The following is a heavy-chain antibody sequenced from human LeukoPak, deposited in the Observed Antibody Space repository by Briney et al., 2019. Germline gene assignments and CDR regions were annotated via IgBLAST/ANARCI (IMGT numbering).Heavy chain of an antibody. CDR3: ARLLRYFDWFIDY. Sequence: GASVKVSCKASGYTFNGYYKHWVRQAPGQGLEWMGWINPNSGGTNYAQKFQGRVTMTRDTSISTAYMELGRLRSDDTAVYYCARLLRYFDWFIDYWGQGTLVTVSS. V-gene: IGHV1-2*02. J-gene: IGHJ4*02. D-gene: IGHD3-9*01. CDR2: INPNSGGT. CDR1: GYTFNGYY.